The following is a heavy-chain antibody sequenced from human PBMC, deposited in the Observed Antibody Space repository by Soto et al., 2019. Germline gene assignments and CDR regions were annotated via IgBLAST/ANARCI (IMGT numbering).Heavy chain of an antibody. J-gene: IGHJ4*02. D-gene: IGHD3-16*01. Sequence: QVQLVQSGAEVKKPGSSVKVSCKASGGTFSSYAISWVRQAPGQGLEWMGGIIPIFGTANYAKKFQGRVTTTADESTSTAYTKMSSLRSEDTAVYYCAREYGYVRGSYRSLGYWGQGTLVTVSS. CDR1: GGTFSSYA. V-gene: IGHV1-69*01. CDR3: AREYGYVRGSYRSLGY. CDR2: IIPIFGTA.